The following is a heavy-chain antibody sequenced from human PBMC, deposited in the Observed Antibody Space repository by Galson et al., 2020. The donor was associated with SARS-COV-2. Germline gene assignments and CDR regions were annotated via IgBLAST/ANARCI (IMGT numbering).Heavy chain of an antibody. CDR3: AKDRGNDYGDQLDF. D-gene: IGHD4-17*01. Sequence: GGSLRLSCAASGFTFSRDAMAWVRQAPGKGLEWVSGISGGGGSTYYADSVKGRFTISRDISQNTVYLQMSSLRAEDTAVYYRAKDRGNDYGDQLDFWGQGTQVTVSS. CDR2: ISGGGGST. CDR1: GFTFSRDA. J-gene: IGHJ4*02. V-gene: IGHV3-23*01.